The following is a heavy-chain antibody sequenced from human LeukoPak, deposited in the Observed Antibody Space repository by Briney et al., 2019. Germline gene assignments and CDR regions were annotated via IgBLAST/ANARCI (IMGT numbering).Heavy chain of an antibody. V-gene: IGHV4-4*02. D-gene: IGHD5-18*01. J-gene: IGHJ6*03. Sequence: SETLSLTCAVSGGSISSSNWWSWVRQPPGKGLEWIGEIYHSGSTNYNPSPKSRVTIPIDTSKTQFSLKLSSVTAADTAVYYCARVPDTATNYYYMDVWGKGTTVTVSS. CDR2: IYHSGST. CDR3: ARVPDTATNYYYMDV. CDR1: GGSISSSNW.